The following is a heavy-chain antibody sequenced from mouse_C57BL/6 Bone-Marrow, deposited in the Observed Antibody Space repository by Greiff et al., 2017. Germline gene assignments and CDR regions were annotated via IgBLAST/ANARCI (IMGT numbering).Heavy chain of an antibody. Sequence: QVQLQQPGAELVMPGASVKLSCKASGYTFTSYWMHWVKQRPGQGLEWIGEIDPSDSYTNYNQKFRGKSTLTVDKSSSTAYMQLSSLTSEDSAVYYCARRSYYSNRYFDVWGTGTTVTVSS. CDR2: IDPSDSYT. J-gene: IGHJ1*03. CDR1: GYTFTSYW. D-gene: IGHD2-5*01. V-gene: IGHV1-69*01. CDR3: ARRSYYSNRYFDV.